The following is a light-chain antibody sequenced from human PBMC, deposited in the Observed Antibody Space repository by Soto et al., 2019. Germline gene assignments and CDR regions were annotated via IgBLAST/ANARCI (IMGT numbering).Light chain of an antibody. CDR1: QGVGTW. CDR2: TAS. J-gene: IGKJ4*01. Sequence: DIQMTQSPSSVSASVGDRVTITCRASQGVGTWLAWFQQKPGEAPRLLIYTASTLHSGVPSRFSDSGSGTDFPLTITSLQPEDFATYYCQQGDSFPLPFGGGAKVEIK. CDR3: QQGDSFPLP. V-gene: IGKV1-12*01.